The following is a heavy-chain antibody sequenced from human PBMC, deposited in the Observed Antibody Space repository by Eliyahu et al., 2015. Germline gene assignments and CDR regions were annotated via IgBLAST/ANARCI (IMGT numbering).Heavy chain of an antibody. Sequence: QVQLQESGPGLVKPSEXLSLTCTVSGGSISSYXWSWIRQPPGKGLXWIGYIYYSGSTXYNPSLKSRVTISVDXSKNQFSLKLSSVTAADTAVYYCARHRVRDFWSGYYMEYNWFDPWGQGTLVTVSS. CDR2: IYYSGST. J-gene: IGHJ5*02. CDR1: GGSISSYX. CDR3: ARHRVRDFWSGYYMEYNWFDP. D-gene: IGHD3-3*01. V-gene: IGHV4-59*08.